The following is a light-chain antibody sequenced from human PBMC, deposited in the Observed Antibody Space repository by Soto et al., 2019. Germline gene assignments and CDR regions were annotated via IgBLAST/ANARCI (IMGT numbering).Light chain of an antibody. CDR2: LGS. Sequence: DIVMTQSPLSLPVTPGEPASISCRSSQSLLHSNGYNYLDWYLQKPVQSPQLLIYLGSNRASGVPDRFSGSGSGTEFTLKISRVEAEDVGVYYCMQDLQTPWAFGQGTKVEIK. J-gene: IGKJ1*01. CDR1: QSLLHSNGYNY. V-gene: IGKV2-28*01. CDR3: MQDLQTPWA.